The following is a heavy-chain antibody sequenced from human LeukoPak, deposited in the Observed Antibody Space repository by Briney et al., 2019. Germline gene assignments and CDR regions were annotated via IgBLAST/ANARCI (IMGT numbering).Heavy chain of an antibody. Sequence: GGSLRLSCAASGFTFSSYEMNWVRQAPGKGLEWVSYISSSGNNIDYVDSVKGRFTISRDNAKNSLYLQMNSLRAEDTAVYYCARDAFYGSGLDAFDIWGQGTMVTVSS. V-gene: IGHV3-48*03. D-gene: IGHD3-10*01. CDR2: ISSSGNNI. CDR3: ARDAFYGSGLDAFDI. J-gene: IGHJ3*02. CDR1: GFTFSSYE.